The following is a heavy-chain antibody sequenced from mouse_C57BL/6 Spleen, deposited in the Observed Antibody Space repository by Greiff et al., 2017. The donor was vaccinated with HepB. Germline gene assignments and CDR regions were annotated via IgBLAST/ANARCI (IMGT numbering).Heavy chain of an antibody. CDR3: ERGGMMHYYGSSYAMDY. CDR2: ISDGGSYT. CDR1: GFTFSSYA. D-gene: IGHD1-1*01. J-gene: IGHJ4*01. V-gene: IGHV5-4*03. Sequence: EVKLVESGGGLVKPGGSLKLSCAASGFTFSSYAMSWVRQTPEKRLEWVATISDGGSYTYYPDNVKGRFTISRDNAKNNLYLQMSHLKSEDTAMYYCERGGMMHYYGSSYAMDYWGQGTSVTVSS.